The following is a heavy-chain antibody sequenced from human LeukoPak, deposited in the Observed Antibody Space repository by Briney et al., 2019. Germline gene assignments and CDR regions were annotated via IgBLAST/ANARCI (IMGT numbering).Heavy chain of an antibody. CDR2: ITYDGAFDGGKA. J-gene: IGHJ4*02. CDR1: GLSLSDYP. D-gene: IGHD3-16*01. Sequence: GGSLRLSCAASGLSLSDYPMHWVRQAPGKGLEWVTLITYDGAFDGGKAYYADSVKGRFTISRDNSKNTLYLQMSSLRVEDTATYYCAQDVNSGDYGGHYFDHWGQGTQVTVSS. V-gene: IGHV3-30-3*01. CDR3: AQDVNSGDYGGHYFDH.